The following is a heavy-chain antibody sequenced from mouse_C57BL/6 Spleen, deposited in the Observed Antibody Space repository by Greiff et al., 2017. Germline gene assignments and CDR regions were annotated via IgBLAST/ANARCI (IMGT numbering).Heavy chain of an antibody. CDR2: IDPEDGET. V-gene: IGHV14-2*01. CDR3: ARRAGTEGVWFAY. J-gene: IGHJ3*01. D-gene: IGHD4-1*01. Sequence: EVKVVESGAELVKPGASVKLSCTASGFNIKDYYMHWVKQRTEQGLEWIGRIDPEDGETKYAPKFQGKATITADTSSNTAYLQLSSLTSEDTAVYYCARRAGTEGVWFAYWGQGTLVTVSA. CDR1: GFNIKDYY.